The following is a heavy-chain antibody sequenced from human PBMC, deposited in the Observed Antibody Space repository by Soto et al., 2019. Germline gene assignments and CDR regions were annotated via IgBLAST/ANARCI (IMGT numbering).Heavy chain of an antibody. CDR1: GYTFTGYY. CDR3: AKDLKSARWFGEIPKYYFDY. V-gene: IGHV1-2*02. Sequence: QVQLVQSGAEVKKPGASVKVSCKASGYTFTGYYMHWVRQAPGQGLEWMGWINPNSGGTNYAQKFQGRVTMTRDTSISTAYMELSRLRSDDTAVYYCAKDLKSARWFGEIPKYYFDYWGQGTLVTVSS. J-gene: IGHJ4*02. D-gene: IGHD3-10*01. CDR2: INPNSGGT.